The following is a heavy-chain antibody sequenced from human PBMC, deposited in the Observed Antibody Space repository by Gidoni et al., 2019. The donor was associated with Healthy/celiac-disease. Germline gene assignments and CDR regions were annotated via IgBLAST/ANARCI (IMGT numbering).Heavy chain of an antibody. CDR1: GGSFSGYY. J-gene: IGHJ3*02. CDR2: INHSGST. CDR3: ARVRTTVVNDI. D-gene: IGHD4-17*01. Sequence: QVQLQQWGAGLLKPSVTLSLTCAVSGGSFSGYYWSWIRQPPGKGLEWIGEINHSGSTNYNPSLKSRVTISVDTSKNQFSLKLSSVTAADTAVYYCARVRTTVVNDIWGQGTMVTVSS. V-gene: IGHV4-34*01.